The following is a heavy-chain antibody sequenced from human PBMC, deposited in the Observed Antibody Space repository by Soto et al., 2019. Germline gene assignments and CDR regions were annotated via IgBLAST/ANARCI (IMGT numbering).Heavy chain of an antibody. CDR1: GVTFSNYG. D-gene: IGHD4-17*01. Sequence: GGALRLSCSPSGVTFSNYGLVWVRQAPGKGLEWVALISYDGDNKYYSDSARGRFTVSRDNFKNTLFLQMDSLRPEDTAVYYCAEKILGYGANSDALNVWGQGTTVTVSS. J-gene: IGHJ6*02. V-gene: IGHV3-30*03. CDR3: AEKILGYGANSDALNV. CDR2: ISYDGDNK.